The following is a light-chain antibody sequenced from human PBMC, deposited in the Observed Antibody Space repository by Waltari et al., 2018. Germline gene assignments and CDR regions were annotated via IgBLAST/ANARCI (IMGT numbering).Light chain of an antibody. J-gene: IGLJ2*01. CDR3: TGWDDSLNGVV. V-gene: IGLV1-44*01. CDR2: SSN. CDR1: RPHKRTNH. Sequence: QSVLTQPPSASVAPVPRVTISCSGRRPHKRTNHVHLYQQLPGTDPKLLIYSSNQGPSGGPDRFSGSKSGTSASLAISGLQSEDDADYYCTGWDDSLNGVVFGGGTKLTVL.